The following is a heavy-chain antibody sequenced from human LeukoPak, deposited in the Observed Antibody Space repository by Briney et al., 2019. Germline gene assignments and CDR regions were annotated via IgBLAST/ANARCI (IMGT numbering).Heavy chain of an antibody. D-gene: IGHD6-19*01. J-gene: IGHJ2*01. CDR1: GYTFTIYG. CDR2: ISAYNGNT. V-gene: IGHV1-18*01. Sequence: ASVKVSCKASGYTFTIYGISWVRQAPGQGLEWMGWISAYNGNTNYAQKLQGRVTMTTDTSTSTAYMELRSLRSDDTAVYYCARDGYSSGWYWYFDLWGRGTLVTVSS. CDR3: ARDGYSSGWYWYFDL.